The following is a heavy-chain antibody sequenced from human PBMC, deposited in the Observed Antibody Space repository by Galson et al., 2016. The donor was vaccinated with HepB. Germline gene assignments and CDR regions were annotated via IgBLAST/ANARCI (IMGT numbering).Heavy chain of an antibody. Sequence: SCKASGNSFSNYAMHWVREAPGQSVEWMGWINAGNGNTNYSEKFHERVTLTRETSARTAYMELSSLRSEDTGVYFCARLWTGDTSYDAFDIWGQGTMVTVSS. CDR2: INAGNGNT. J-gene: IGHJ3*02. D-gene: IGHD3/OR15-3a*01. CDR3: ARLWTGDTSYDAFDI. V-gene: IGHV1-3*01. CDR1: GNSFSNYA.